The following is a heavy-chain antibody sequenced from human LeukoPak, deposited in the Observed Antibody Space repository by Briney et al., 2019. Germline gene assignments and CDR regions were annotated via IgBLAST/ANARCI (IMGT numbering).Heavy chain of an antibody. Sequence: PGGSLRLSCAASGFTFSSYEMNWVRQAPGKGLEWVSYISSSGSTIYYADSVKGRFTISRDNAKNSLYLQMNSLRAEDTAVYYCARGVVGATTGDWFDPWGQGTLVTVSS. CDR3: ARGVVGATTGDWFDP. CDR2: ISSSGSTI. J-gene: IGHJ5*02. CDR1: GFTFSSYE. V-gene: IGHV3-48*03. D-gene: IGHD1-26*01.